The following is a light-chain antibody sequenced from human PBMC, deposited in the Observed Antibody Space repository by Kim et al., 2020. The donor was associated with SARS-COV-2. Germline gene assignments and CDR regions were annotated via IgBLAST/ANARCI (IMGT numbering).Light chain of an antibody. CDR3: LLSYTGAWV. CDR2: DTD. Sequence: QAVVTQEPSLTVSPGGTVTLTCGSSTGAVTCKLWPYWLQQKPGQAPMTLIYDTDNRQSWTPSRFSGSLLGGRAALTLSGAQPDDEAEYYCLLSYTGAWVFGGGTQLTVL. CDR1: TGAVTCKLW. V-gene: IGLV7-46*01. J-gene: IGLJ2*01.